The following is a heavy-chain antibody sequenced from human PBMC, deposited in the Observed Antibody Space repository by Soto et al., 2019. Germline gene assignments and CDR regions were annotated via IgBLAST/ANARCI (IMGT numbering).Heavy chain of an antibody. Sequence: EVQLVPSGTEVKKPGESLKISCKGSGYSFANYWSGWVRQMPGKGLEWIAIIYPDDVDVRYSPSFQGQVTISVDKSVTTAYLQWTRLKASDTAIYYCARHKPNWGGLAFDVWGQGTMVTFSS. V-gene: IGHV5-51*01. D-gene: IGHD7-27*01. CDR1: GYSFANYW. CDR3: ARHKPNWGGLAFDV. J-gene: IGHJ3*01. CDR2: IYPDDVDV.